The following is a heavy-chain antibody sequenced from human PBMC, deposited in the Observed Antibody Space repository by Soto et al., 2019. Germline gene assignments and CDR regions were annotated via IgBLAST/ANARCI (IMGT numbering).Heavy chain of an antibody. D-gene: IGHD3-3*01. J-gene: IGHJ4*02. V-gene: IGHV1-18*04. CDR2: ISAYNGNT. CDR1: GYTFTSYG. Sequence: ASVKVSCKASGYTFTSYGISWVRQAPGQGLEWMGWISAYNGNTNYAQKLQGRVTMTTDTSTSTAYMELRSLRSDDTAVYYCARDIRFLEWFEGNYWGQGTLVTVSS. CDR3: ARDIRFLEWFEGNY.